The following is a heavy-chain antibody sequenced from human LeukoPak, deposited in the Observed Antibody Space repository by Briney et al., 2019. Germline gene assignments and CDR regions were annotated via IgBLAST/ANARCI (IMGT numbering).Heavy chain of an antibody. Sequence: ASVKVSCKASGYTFTSYGIRWVRQAPGQGLEWMGWISAYNGNTNYAQKLQGRVTMTTDTSTSTAYMELRSLRSDDTAVYYCARGDYDILTGHYYYGMDVWGQGTTVTVSS. CDR1: GYTFTSYG. V-gene: IGHV1-18*01. J-gene: IGHJ6*02. CDR3: ARGDYDILTGHYYYGMDV. CDR2: ISAYNGNT. D-gene: IGHD3-9*01.